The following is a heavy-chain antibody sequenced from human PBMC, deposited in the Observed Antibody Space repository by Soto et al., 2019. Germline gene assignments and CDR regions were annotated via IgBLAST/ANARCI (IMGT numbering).Heavy chain of an antibody. V-gene: IGHV1-69*06. CDR1: GGTFSSYA. CDR2: IIPIFGTA. J-gene: IGHJ4*02. D-gene: IGHD5-18*01. CDR3: ARDLWGLYSSGSGKYFDY. Sequence: SVKVSCKASGGTFSSYAISWVRQAPGQGLEWMGGIIPIFGTANYAQKFQGRVTITADKSTSTAYMELSSLRSEDTAVYYCARDLWGLYSSGSGKYFDYWGQGTLVTVSS.